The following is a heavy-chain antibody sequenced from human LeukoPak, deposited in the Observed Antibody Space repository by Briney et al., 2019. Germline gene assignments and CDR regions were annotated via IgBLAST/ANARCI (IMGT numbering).Heavy chain of an antibody. Sequence: SETLSLTCTVSGGSISSYYWSWIRQPPGKRLEWVGHIYYSGSTNYNPSLKSRVTISVDTSKNQFSLKLSSVTAADTAVYYCARNYDNSGYTAFGYWGRGTLVTVSS. CDR2: IYYSGST. CDR1: GGSISSYY. J-gene: IGHJ4*02. CDR3: ARNYDNSGYTAFGY. V-gene: IGHV4-59*01. D-gene: IGHD3-22*01.